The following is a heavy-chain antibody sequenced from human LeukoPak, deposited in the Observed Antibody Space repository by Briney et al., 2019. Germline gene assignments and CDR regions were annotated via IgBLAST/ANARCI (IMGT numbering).Heavy chain of an antibody. Sequence: PGRSLRLSCAASGFTFSNYGMHWVRQAPGKGLEWVAVISHSGGDKYYAGSLKGRFTISRDNSKNALFLQMNSLRDEDTGVYYCAKDHFGSGTTMDVWGQGTTVTVSS. D-gene: IGHD3-10*01. V-gene: IGHV3-30*18. J-gene: IGHJ6*02. CDR2: ISHSGGDK. CDR1: GFTFSNYG. CDR3: AKDHFGSGTTMDV.